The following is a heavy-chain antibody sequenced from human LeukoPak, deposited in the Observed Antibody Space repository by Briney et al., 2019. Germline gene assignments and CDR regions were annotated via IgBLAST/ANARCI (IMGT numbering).Heavy chain of an antibody. J-gene: IGHJ4*02. D-gene: IGHD1-26*01. Sequence: EASVKLSCKASGYTFTGYYMHWVRQAPGQGLEWMGWINPNSGGTNYAQKFQGRVTMTRDTSISTAYMELSRLRSDDTAVYYCARVGPSGSYYEYWGQGTLVTVSS. CDR1: GYTFTGYY. CDR3: ARVGPSGSYYEY. V-gene: IGHV1-2*02. CDR2: INPNSGGT.